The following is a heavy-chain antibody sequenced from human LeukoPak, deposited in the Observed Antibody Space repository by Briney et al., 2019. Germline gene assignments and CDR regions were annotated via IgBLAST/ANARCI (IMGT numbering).Heavy chain of an antibody. J-gene: IGHJ5*02. CDR2: ISWNSGSI. CDR1: GFTFDDYA. D-gene: IGHD1-26*01. CDR3: ARDLSSGSPPSWFDP. V-gene: IGHV3-9*01. Sequence: GGSLRLSCAASGFTFDDYAMHWVRQAPGKGLEWVSGISWNSGSIGYADSVKGRFTISRDNAKNSLYLQMNSLRAEDTAVYYCARDLSSGSPPSWFDPWGQGTLVTVSS.